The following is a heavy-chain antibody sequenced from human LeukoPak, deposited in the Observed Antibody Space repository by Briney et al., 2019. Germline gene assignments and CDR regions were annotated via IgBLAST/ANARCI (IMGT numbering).Heavy chain of an antibody. CDR2: ISSSSSYI. V-gene: IGHV3-21*01. CDR1: GFTFSSYS. J-gene: IGHJ4*02. CDR3: ARDTLGEGEDANYAVYYFDY. D-gene: IGHD4/OR15-4a*01. Sequence: GGSLRLSCAASGFTFSSYSMNWVRQAPGKGLEWVSSISSSSSYIYYADSVKGRFTISRDNAKNSLYLQMNSLRADDTAVYYCARDTLGEGEDANYAVYYFDYWGQGTVVTVSS.